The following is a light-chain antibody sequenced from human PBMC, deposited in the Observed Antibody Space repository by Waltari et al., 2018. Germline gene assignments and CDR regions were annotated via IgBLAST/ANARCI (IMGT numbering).Light chain of an antibody. J-gene: IGKJ1*01. V-gene: IGKV3-15*01. Sequence: EIVMTQSPATLSVSPGARATLSCRASHSISSHLAWYQQKPGKAPRLLIYGASTRATGIPARFSGSGSGTEFTLTINSLQSEDVAVYYCQQYNLWPPWTFGQGTKVEIK. CDR3: QQYNLWPPWT. CDR2: GAS. CDR1: HSISSH.